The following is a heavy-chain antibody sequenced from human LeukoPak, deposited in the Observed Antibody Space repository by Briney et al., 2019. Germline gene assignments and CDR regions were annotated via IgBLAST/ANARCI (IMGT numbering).Heavy chain of an antibody. Sequence: ASVKVSCKASGYTFTSYGISWVRQAPGQGLEWMGGMSAYNGNTNYAQKPQGRVTMTTDTSTSTAYMELRSLRSADTAVYYCARGGVSSGWYGSYFDYWGQGTLVTVSS. CDR2: MSAYNGNT. J-gene: IGHJ4*02. V-gene: IGHV1-18*01. CDR3: ARGGVSSGWYGSYFDY. CDR1: GYTFTSYG. D-gene: IGHD6-19*01.